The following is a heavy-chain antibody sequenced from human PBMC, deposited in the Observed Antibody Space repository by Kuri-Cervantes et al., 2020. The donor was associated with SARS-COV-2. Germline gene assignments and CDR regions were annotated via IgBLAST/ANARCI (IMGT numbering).Heavy chain of an antibody. D-gene: IGHD3-10*01. V-gene: IGHV3-9*01. Sequence: GGSLRLSCAASGFTFDDYAMHWVRQAPGKGLEWVSGISWNSGSIGYADSVKGRFTISRDNAKNSLYLQMNSLRAEDTALYYCAKDRMVQGVIRGTAFDPWCQGTLVTVSS. CDR3: AKDRMVQGVIRGTAFDP. CDR2: ISWNSGSI. J-gene: IGHJ5*02. CDR1: GFTFDDYA.